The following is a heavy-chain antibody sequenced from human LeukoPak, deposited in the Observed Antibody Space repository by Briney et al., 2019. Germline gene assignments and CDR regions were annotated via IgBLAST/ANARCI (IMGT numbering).Heavy chain of an antibody. CDR2: IYHSGST. J-gene: IGHJ4*02. CDR1: GYSISSGYY. V-gene: IGHV4-38-2*02. CDR3: ARGPPPDFDY. Sequence: PSETLSLTCTVSGYSISSGYYWGWIRQPPGKGLEWIGSIYHSGSTYYNPSLKSRVTLSVDTSKNQFSLKLSSVTAADTAVYYCARGPPPDFDYWGRGTLVTVSS.